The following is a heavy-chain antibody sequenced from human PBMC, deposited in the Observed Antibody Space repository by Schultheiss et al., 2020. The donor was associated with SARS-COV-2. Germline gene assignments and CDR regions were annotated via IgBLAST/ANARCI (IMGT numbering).Heavy chain of an antibody. CDR2: IYYSGST. D-gene: IGHD6-13*01. CDR3: ARDGIAAAGTPLYGMDV. V-gene: IGHV4-31*03. J-gene: IGHJ6*02. CDR1: GGSISSGGYY. Sequence: SETLSLTCTVSGGSISSGGYYWSWIRQHPGKGLEWIGYIYYSGSTYYNPSLKSRVTISVDTSKNQFSLKLSSVTAADTAVYYCARDGIAAAGTPLYGMDVWGQGTTVTVSS.